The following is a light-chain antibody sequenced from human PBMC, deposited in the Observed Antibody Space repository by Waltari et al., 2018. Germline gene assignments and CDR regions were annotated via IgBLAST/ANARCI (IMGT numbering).Light chain of an antibody. V-gene: IGKV3-11*01. Sequence: EIVLTQSPATLSLSPGARATLPCRASQSVSNSLAWYQQKPGQAPRLLIYDASTRATGIPARFSGSGSGTDFTLTISSLEPEDFAVYYCQQRSNWPRFGGGTRVEI. CDR3: QQRSNWPR. CDR1: QSVSNS. J-gene: IGKJ4*02. CDR2: DAS.